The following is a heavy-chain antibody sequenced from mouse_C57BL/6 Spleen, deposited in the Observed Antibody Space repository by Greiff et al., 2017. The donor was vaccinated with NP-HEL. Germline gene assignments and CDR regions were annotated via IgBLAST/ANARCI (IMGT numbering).Heavy chain of an antibody. Sequence: QVQLKESGPELVKPGASVKISCKASGYAFSSSWMNWVKQRPGTGLEWIGRIYPGDGDTNYNGKFKGKATLTADKSSSTAYMQLSSLTSEDSAVYFGARVDWNGSSSFAYWGQGTLVTVAA. CDR2: IYPGDGDT. D-gene: IGHD1-1*01. V-gene: IGHV1-82*01. CDR3: ARVDWNGSSSFAY. J-gene: IGHJ3*01. CDR1: GYAFSSSW.